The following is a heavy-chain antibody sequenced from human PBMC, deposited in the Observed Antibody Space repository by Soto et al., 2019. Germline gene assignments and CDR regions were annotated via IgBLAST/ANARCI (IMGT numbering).Heavy chain of an antibody. D-gene: IGHD6-13*01. CDR2: ISANGENT. CDR1: GFVFSSYA. CDR3: AKREKIGSWQLNAFDM. J-gene: IGHJ3*02. Sequence: GGSLRLSCAASGFVFSSYAMSWVRQAPGKGLEWVSGISANGENTYYADSVKGRFTISRDNSKNTLYLQMNSLSAGDTAIYHCAKREKIGSWQLNAFDMWGQGTMVTVSS. V-gene: IGHV3-23*01.